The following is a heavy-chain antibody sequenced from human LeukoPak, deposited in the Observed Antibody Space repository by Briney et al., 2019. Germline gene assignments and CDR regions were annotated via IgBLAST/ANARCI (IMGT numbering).Heavy chain of an antibody. J-gene: IGHJ4*02. CDR1: GFTFSSYS. CDR3: AKDLLQYYFDY. CDR2: ISSSSSYI. V-gene: IGHV3-21*04. Sequence: KPGGSLRLSCAASGFTFSSYSMNWVRQAPGKGLEWVSSISSSSSYIYYADSVKGRFTISRDNAKNSLYLQMNSLRAEDTAVYYCAKDLLQYYFDYWGQGTLVTVSS.